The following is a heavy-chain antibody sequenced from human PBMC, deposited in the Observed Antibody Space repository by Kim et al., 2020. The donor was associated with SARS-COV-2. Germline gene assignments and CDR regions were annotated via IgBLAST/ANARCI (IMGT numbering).Heavy chain of an antibody. CDR3: ARVALFPVMPKWGWDY. Sequence: GGSLRLSCAASGFTFSDHYIDWIRQAPGKGLEWVGRIRNKANAYFTEYAASVQGRFTISRDDSKNSLYLQMNSLKTEDTAVYYCARVALFPVMPKWGWDYWGQGTLVTVSS. J-gene: IGHJ4*02. CDR2: IRNKANAYFT. V-gene: IGHV3-72*01. CDR1: GFTFSDHY. D-gene: IGHD2-15*01.